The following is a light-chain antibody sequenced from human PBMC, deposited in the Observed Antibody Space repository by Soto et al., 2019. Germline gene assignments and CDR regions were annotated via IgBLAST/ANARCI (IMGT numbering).Light chain of an antibody. CDR2: EVS. J-gene: IGLJ2*01. V-gene: IGLV2-8*01. Sequence: LTQPPSASGSPGRSVTIACTGTSSDVGGYNFVSWYQQHPGKAPKLMIYEVSKRPSGVPDRFSGSKSGNTASLTVSGLQAEDEADYYCSSYAGSNNLVFGGGTQLTVL. CDR1: SSDVGGYNF. CDR3: SSYAGSNNLV.